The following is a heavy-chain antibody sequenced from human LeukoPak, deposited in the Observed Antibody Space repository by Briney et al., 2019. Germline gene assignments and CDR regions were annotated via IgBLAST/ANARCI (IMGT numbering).Heavy chain of an antibody. CDR3: ARDNLPAGINDAFDI. CDR1: GGSISSGSYY. CDR2: IYTSGST. D-gene: IGHD6-13*01. Sequence: SQTLSLTCTVSGGSISSGSYYWSWIRQPAGKGLEWIGRIYTSGSTNYNPSLKSRVTISVDTSKNQFSLKLSSVTAADTAVYYCARDNLPAGINDAFDIWGQGTRVTVSS. V-gene: IGHV4-61*02. J-gene: IGHJ3*02.